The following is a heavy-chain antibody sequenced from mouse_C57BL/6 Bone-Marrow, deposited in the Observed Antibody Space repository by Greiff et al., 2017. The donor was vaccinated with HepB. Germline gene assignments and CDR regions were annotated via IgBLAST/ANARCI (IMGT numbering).Heavy chain of an antibody. CDR3: ARGDGYSYYFDY. CDR2: FHPYNDDT. J-gene: IGHJ2*01. D-gene: IGHD2-3*01. Sequence: VKLVESGAELVKPGASVKMSCKASGYTFTTYPIEWMKQNHGKSLEWIGNFHPYNDDTKYNEKFKGKATLTVEKSSSTVYLELSRLTSDDSAVYYCARGDGYSYYFDYWGQGTTLTVSS. CDR1: GYTFTTYP. V-gene: IGHV1-47*01.